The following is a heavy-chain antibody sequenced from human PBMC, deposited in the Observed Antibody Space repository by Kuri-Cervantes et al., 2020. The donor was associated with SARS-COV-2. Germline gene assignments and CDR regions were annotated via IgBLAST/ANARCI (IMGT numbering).Heavy chain of an antibody. CDR1: GDTISSYSGSFHY. CDR2: IYHDGST. V-gene: IGHV4-39*01. J-gene: IGHJ4*02. CDR3: ASRGLTVVPT. D-gene: IGHD2-2*01. Sequence: GSLRLSCTVSGDTISSYSGSFHYRPWIRQPPGKGLEWIGSIYHDGSTYSNPSLKGRVTISVDTSKNQISLKLSSVTAADTAVYYCASRGLTVVPTWGQGILVTVSS.